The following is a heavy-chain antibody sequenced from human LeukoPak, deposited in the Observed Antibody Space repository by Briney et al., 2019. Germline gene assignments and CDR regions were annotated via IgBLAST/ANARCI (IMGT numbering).Heavy chain of an antibody. J-gene: IGHJ6*03. CDR1: GGSISPYY. V-gene: IGHV4-59*01. CDR2: IFHSGTT. Sequence: PSETLSLTCTMSGGSISPYYWSWIRQPPGKGLEWIAYIFHSGTTKYNPSLKSRVAISLDTPKSQFSLRQHSVTAADTSVYYCARGGYYYLDVWGRGTTVTVSS. CDR3: ARGGYYYLDV.